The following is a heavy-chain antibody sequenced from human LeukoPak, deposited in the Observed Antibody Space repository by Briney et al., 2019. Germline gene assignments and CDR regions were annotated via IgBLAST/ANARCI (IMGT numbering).Heavy chain of an antibody. CDR1: GGSISSGDYY. CDR2: IYYSGST. J-gene: IGHJ4*02. Sequence: SETLSLTCTVSGGSISSGDYYWSWIRQPPGKGLEWIGYIYYSGSTYYNPSLKSRVTISVDTSKNQFSLKLSSVTAADTAVYYCAREHIPQEHISYSSNVGMDYWGQGTLVTVSS. D-gene: IGHD6-13*01. CDR3: AREHIPQEHISYSSNVGMDY. V-gene: IGHV4-30-4*08.